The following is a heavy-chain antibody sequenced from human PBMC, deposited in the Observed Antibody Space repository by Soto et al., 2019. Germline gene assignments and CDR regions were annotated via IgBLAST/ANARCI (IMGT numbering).Heavy chain of an antibody. J-gene: IGHJ4*02. CDR1: GFTFSSYA. V-gene: IGHV3-23*01. D-gene: IGHD5-12*01. CDR2: ISGSGGST. CDR3: AKDHGVATIISSGYFDY. Sequence: GGSLRLSCAASGFTFSSYAMSWVRQAPGKGLEWVSAISGSGGSTYYADSVKGRFTISRDNSKNTLYLQMNSLRAEDTAVYYCAKDHGVATIISSGYFDYWGQGTLVTVSS.